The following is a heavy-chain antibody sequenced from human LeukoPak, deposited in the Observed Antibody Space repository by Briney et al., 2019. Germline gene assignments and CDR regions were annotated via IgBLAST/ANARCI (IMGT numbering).Heavy chain of an antibody. V-gene: IGHV4-34*01. D-gene: IGHD3-22*01. CDR2: INHSGST. Sequence: PSETLSLTCAVYGGSFSGYYWSWIRQPPGKGLEWIGEINHSGSTNYNPSLKSRVTISVDTSKNRFSLKLSSVTAADTAVYYCARWNYYDSSGYLRVFDYWGQGTLVTISS. CDR3: ARWNYYDSSGYLRVFDY. CDR1: GGSFSGYY. J-gene: IGHJ4*02.